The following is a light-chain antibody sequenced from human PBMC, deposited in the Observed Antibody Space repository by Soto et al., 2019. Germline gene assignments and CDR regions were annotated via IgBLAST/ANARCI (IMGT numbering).Light chain of an antibody. J-gene: IGLJ1*01. V-gene: IGLV2-14*01. Sequence: QSALTQPASVSGSPGQSSTISCTGANSDIGDWNYVSWYQQSPGKAPRLIIYEVNYRPSGVSYRFSGSKSGNTASLTSSGLQAEDEADYYCSSFSRDTTLFVFGARTKLTV. CDR3: SSFSRDTTLFV. CDR2: EVN. CDR1: NSDIGDWNY.